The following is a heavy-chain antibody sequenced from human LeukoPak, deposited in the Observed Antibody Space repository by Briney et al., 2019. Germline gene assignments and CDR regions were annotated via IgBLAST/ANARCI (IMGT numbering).Heavy chain of an antibody. D-gene: IGHD1-26*01. V-gene: IGHV3-48*01. J-gene: IGHJ6*02. CDR3: AGGYSYYYGMDV. Sequence: GGSLRLSCAASGFTFSSYSMNWVRQAPGKGREGVSYISSSSSTIYYADSVKGRFTISRDNAKNSLYLQMNSLRAEDTAVYYCAGGYSYYYGMDVWGQGTTVTVSS. CDR2: ISSSSSTI. CDR1: GFTFSSYS.